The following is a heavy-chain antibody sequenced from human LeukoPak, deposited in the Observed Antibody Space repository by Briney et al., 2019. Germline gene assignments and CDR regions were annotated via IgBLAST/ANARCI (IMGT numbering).Heavy chain of an antibody. V-gene: IGHV4-59*01. CDR3: ARSLQYNNNNYFYYGMDV. CDR2: IYYSGST. D-gene: IGHD3-10*01. Sequence: SETLSLTSTVSGGSISSYYWNWIRQPPGEGLEWIGYIYYSGSTNYNPSLKSRVTISVDTSKNQFSLKLNSVTAADTAVYYCARSLQYNNNNYFYYGMDVWGQGTTVTVSS. J-gene: IGHJ6*02. CDR1: GGSISSYY.